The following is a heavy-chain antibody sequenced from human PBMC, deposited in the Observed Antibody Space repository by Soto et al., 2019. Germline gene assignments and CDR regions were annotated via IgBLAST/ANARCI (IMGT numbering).Heavy chain of an antibody. D-gene: IGHD1-1*01. CDR2: ISYAGSKE. Sequence: GGSLRLSCAASEFTLSGYAMHWVRQAPGKGLEWVAMISYAGSKEYYADSVKGRFTISRDNSKNTLNLQMNSLRAEDTAVYYCARGTTPPWTDYIYYGMDVWGQGTTVTVSS. CDR1: EFTLSGYA. CDR3: ARGTTPPWTDYIYYGMDV. V-gene: IGHV3-30-3*01. J-gene: IGHJ6*02.